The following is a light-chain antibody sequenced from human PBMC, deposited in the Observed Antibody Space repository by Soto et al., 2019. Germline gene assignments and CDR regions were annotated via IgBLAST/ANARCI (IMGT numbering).Light chain of an antibody. CDR3: AAWDGSLNNVL. V-gene: IGLV1-44*01. J-gene: IGLJ2*01. CDR1: GSNIGTNT. CDR2: GDN. Sequence: QSVLTQPPSASGTPGQRVTISCSGGGSNIGTNTVNWYRQLPGTAPKLVIFGDNQRPPGVPDRFSGSKSGTSASLAISGLQSEDEADYYCAAWDGSLNNVLFGGGTKLTVL.